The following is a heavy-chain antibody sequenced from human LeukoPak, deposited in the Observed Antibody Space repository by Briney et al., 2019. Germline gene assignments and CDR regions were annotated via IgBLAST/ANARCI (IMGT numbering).Heavy chain of an antibody. V-gene: IGHV1-18*01. Sequence: ASVKVSCKASGYTFTSYGISWVRQAPGQGLEWMGWISAHNGNTNYAQKVQGRVTMTTDTSTSTAYMELRSLRSDDTAVYYCARDRGVTSSYYFDYWGQGTLVTVSS. J-gene: IGHJ4*02. CDR1: GYTFTSYG. D-gene: IGHD2-21*02. CDR3: ARDRGVTSSYYFDY. CDR2: ISAHNGNT.